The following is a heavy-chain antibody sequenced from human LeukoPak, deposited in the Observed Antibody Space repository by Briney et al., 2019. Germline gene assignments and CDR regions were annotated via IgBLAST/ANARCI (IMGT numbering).Heavy chain of an antibody. CDR2: ISHSGRT. Sequence: SETLSLTYAVSGVSLSGYYWSWIRQPPGKGPVWIGEISHSGRTAYNPSLKNRVTISLDTSKTQFSLKLSFVTAADTAVYYCTRTSPGVPLDFWGQGTLVTVTS. V-gene: IGHV4-34*01. D-gene: IGHD7-27*01. J-gene: IGHJ4*02. CDR3: TRTSPGVPLDF. CDR1: GVSLSGYY.